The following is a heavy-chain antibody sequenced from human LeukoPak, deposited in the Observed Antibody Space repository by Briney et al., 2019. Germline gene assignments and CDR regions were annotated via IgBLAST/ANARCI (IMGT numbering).Heavy chain of an antibody. CDR2: IYHSGST. CDR1: GGSISSGGYY. CDR3: ARAWHTYYYGSGSPDAFDI. Sequence: PSETLSLTCTVSGGSISSGGYYWSWIRQPPGKGLEWIGYIYHSGSTYYNPSLKSRVTISVDRSKNQFSLKLSSVTAADAAVYYCARAWHTYYYGSGSPDAFDIWGQGTMVTVSS. J-gene: IGHJ3*02. V-gene: IGHV4-30-2*01. D-gene: IGHD3-10*01.